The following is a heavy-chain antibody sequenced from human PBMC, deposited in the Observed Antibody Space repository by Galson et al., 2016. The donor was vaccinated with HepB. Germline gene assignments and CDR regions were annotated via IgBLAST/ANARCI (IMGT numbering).Heavy chain of an antibody. D-gene: IGHD6-6*01. J-gene: IGHJ5*02. CDR2: IYYSGRA. CDR3: ARGASSSSYGCRWFDP. V-gene: IGHV4-59*01. Sequence: SETLSLTCTVSGGFIRSYYWSWIRLPPGKGLEWIGYIYYSGRANYNPSLMSRVTISVDSSKNQFSLKLSSVTAADTAVDFCARGASSSSYGCRWFDPWGQVILVTVSS. CDR1: GGFIRSYY.